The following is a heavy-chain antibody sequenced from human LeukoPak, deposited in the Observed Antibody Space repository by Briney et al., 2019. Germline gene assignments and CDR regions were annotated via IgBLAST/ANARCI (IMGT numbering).Heavy chain of an antibody. Sequence: ASVKVSYKASGYTFTTYYMHWVRQAPGQGLEWMGIINPGGGSTSYAQRLKGRVTMTSDTSTSTVYMELSSLRSEGTAVYYCARPAPTGVDAFDIWGQGTLVTVSS. J-gene: IGHJ3*02. CDR3: ARPAPTGVDAFDI. CDR1: GYTFTTYY. D-gene: IGHD3-10*01. V-gene: IGHV1-46*01. CDR2: INPGGGST.